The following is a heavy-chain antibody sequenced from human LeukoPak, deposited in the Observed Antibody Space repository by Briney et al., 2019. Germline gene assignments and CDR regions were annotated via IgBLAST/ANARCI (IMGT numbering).Heavy chain of an antibody. CDR2: INAGNGNT. V-gene: IGHV1-3*01. CDR3: ARAGDYYDSSGYQLDAFDI. J-gene: IGHJ3*02. D-gene: IGHD3-22*01. Sequence: ASVKVSCKASGYTLTSYAMHWVRQAPGQRLEWMGWINAGNGNTKYSQKFQGRVTITRDTSASTAYMELSSLRSEDTAVYYCARAGDYYDSSGYQLDAFDIWGQGTMVTVSS. CDR1: GYTLTSYA.